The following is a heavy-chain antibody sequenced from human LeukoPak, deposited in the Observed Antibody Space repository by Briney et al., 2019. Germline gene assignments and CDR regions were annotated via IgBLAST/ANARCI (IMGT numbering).Heavy chain of an antibody. CDR1: GGSISSYY. V-gene: IGHV4-59*01. CDR3: ARDRYSSGWFSFDY. CDR2: IYYSGST. Sequence: ETLSLTCTVSGGSISSYYWSWIRQPPGKGLEWIGYIYYSGSTNYNPSLKSRVTISVDTSKNQFSLKLSSVTAADTAVYYCARDRYSSGWFSFDYWGQGTLVTVSS. D-gene: IGHD6-19*01. J-gene: IGHJ4*02.